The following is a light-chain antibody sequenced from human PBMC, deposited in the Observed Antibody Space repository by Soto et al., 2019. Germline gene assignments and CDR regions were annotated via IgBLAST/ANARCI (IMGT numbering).Light chain of an antibody. CDR1: SSDVGAYNY. Sequence: QSALTQPPSASGSPGQSVTISCTGTSSDVGAYNYVSWYQQHPGKAPKLMISEVNKRPSGVPDRFSGSKSGNTASLTVPGLQPEDEADYYCSSYGGPNNSNYVFGTGTKLTVL. CDR3: SSYGGPNNSNYV. V-gene: IGLV2-8*01. J-gene: IGLJ1*01. CDR2: EVN.